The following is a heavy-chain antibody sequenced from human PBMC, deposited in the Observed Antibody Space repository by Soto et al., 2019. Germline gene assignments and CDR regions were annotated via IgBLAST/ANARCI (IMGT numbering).Heavy chain of an antibody. V-gene: IGHV3-30*03. CDR3: ARSAAYYGMDV. D-gene: IGHD6-25*01. J-gene: IGHJ6*02. CDR1: GFNFSFYA. Sequence: GGSLRLSCAASGFNFSFYAMHWVRRAPGKGLEWVAVISFDGSNKYYADSVKGRFTVSRDNSKNTLFLQMNSLRAEDTAVYYCARSAAYYGMDVRGQGTTVTVSS. CDR2: ISFDGSNK.